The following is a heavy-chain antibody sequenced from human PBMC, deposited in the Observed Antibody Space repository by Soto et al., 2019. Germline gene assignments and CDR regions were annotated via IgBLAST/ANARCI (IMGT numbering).Heavy chain of an antibody. CDR1: GFTFSGSG. V-gene: IGHV3-48*02. Sequence: EVQLVESGGALVQPGGSLRLSCSASGFTFSGSGMNWVRQAPGKGLELVSFISNDGGGTIYYADSVKGRFTISRDDAKNSVYLQMNSLRDEDTALYYCARDAGYCGGRGYYAWFDPWGQGTLVTVSS. J-gene: IGHJ5*02. CDR2: ISNDGGGTI. D-gene: IGHD2-21*01. CDR3: ARDAGYCGGRGYYAWFDP.